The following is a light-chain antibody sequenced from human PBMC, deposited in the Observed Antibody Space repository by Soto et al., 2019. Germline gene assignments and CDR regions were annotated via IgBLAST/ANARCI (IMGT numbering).Light chain of an antibody. J-gene: IGKJ2*01. V-gene: IGKV4-1*01. CDR3: QQYYSTRT. CDR1: QSVLSSSNNKNY. Sequence: DIVMTQSPDSRAVSLGERVTINCKSSQSVLSSSNNKNYLAWYQQKPGQPPKLLIHWASTRESGVPDRFSGSGSGTDFTLTISSLQAEDVAVYCCQQYYSTRTFGQGTKLEIK. CDR2: WAS.